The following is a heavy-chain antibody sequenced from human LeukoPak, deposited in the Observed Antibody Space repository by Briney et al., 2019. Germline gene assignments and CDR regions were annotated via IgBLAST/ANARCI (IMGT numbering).Heavy chain of an antibody. J-gene: IGHJ6*03. Sequence: GGSLRLSCAASGFTFSNYWMHWVRQAPGKVLVWVSRINSDGINTSYADSVKGRFTISRDNSKNTLYLQMNSLRAEDTAVYYCAKSLRTVDYYYYMDVWGKGTTVTISS. CDR1: GFTFSNYW. D-gene: IGHD6-19*01. V-gene: IGHV3-74*01. CDR3: AKSLRTVDYYYYMDV. CDR2: INSDGINT.